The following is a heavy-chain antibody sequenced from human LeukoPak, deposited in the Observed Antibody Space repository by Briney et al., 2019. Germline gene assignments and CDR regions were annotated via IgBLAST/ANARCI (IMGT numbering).Heavy chain of an antibody. Sequence: GSSVKVSCKASGGTFSRYAISWVRQAPGQGLEWMGGIIPMFGIANYAQKFQGRVTITADESTSTAYMELSSLRSEDTAVYYCARDRPYTGGWRGFDYWDQGTLVTVSS. CDR2: IIPMFGIA. V-gene: IGHV1-69*01. CDR3: ARDRPYTGGWRGFDY. CDR1: GGTFSRYA. D-gene: IGHD6-19*01. J-gene: IGHJ4*02.